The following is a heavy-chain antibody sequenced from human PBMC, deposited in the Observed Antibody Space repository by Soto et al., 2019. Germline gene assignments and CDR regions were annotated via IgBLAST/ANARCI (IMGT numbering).Heavy chain of an antibody. D-gene: IGHD6-13*01. CDR3: AREEVYSSSLEGFDY. V-gene: IGHV1-69*08. Sequence: QVQLVQSGAEVKKPGSSVKVSCKASRGTFSSYTISWVRQAPGQGLEWMGRIIPILGIANYAQKFQGRVTITADKSTSTAYMELSSLRSEDTAVYYCAREEVYSSSLEGFDYWGQGTLVTVSS. CDR2: IIPILGIA. J-gene: IGHJ4*02. CDR1: RGTFSSYT.